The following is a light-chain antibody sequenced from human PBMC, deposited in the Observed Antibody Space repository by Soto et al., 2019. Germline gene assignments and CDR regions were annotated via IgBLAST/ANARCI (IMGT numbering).Light chain of an antibody. V-gene: IGLV2-14*01. CDR2: GVS. CDR1: PNDIGTYDY. CDR3: SSFTTRRLYV. Sequence: QSALTQPPSVSGSPGQSIAISCTGNPNDIGTYDYVSWYQQHPGKAPRLLIFGVSNRPPGISSRFSGSKSGLTASLTISGLHPEDEADYYCSSFTTRRLYVFGPGTKVTVL. J-gene: IGLJ1*01.